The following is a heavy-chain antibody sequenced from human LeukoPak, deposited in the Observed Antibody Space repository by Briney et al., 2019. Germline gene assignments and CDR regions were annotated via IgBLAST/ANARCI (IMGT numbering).Heavy chain of an antibody. CDR1: GGTFSSYA. CDR3: ARGESGTIFGVV. D-gene: IGHD3-3*01. Sequence: ASVKVSCKASGGTFSSYAISWVRQAPGQGLEWMGGIIPIFGTANYAQKFQGRVTITADESTSTAYMELSSLRSEDTAVYYCARGESGTIFGVVWGQGTLVTVSS. V-gene: IGHV1-69*13. CDR2: IIPIFGTA. J-gene: IGHJ4*02.